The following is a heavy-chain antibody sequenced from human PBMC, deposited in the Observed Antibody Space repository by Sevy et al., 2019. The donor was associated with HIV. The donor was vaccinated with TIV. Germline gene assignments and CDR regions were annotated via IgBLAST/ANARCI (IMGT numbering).Heavy chain of an antibody. Sequence: ASVKVSCETSGYTFIGYYMHWVRQAPGQGLEWVGWINPDSGDTNSPQKFQGRVTLTRNRSIGTVYMELARLKSDDTGVYYCARDIKESGGWYQDSQYFQHWGQGTLVTVSS. D-gene: IGHD6-19*01. V-gene: IGHV1-2*02. CDR2: INPDSGDT. CDR1: GYTFIGYY. CDR3: ARDIKESGGWYQDSQYFQH. J-gene: IGHJ1*01.